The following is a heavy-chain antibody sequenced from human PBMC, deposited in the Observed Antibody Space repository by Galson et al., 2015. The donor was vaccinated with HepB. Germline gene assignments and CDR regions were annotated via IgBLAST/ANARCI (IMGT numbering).Heavy chain of an antibody. J-gene: IGHJ4*02. Sequence: SLRLSCAASGFTFSNYGMHWVRQAPGKGLEWVALVSHDGSYKSYAESVKGRFTSFRDNSKGTLYLQMHSLRPEDTAVYYCAKDPAGRFVVNYRGYYFDDWGQGTLVTVSS. D-gene: IGHD1-7*01. CDR2: VSHDGSYK. V-gene: IGHV3-30*18. CDR3: AKDPAGRFVVNYRGYYFDD. CDR1: GFTFSNYG.